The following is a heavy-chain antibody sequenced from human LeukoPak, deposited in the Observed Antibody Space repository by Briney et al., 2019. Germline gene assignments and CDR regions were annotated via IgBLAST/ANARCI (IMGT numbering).Heavy chain of an antibody. CDR2: IYYSGST. Sequence: PSETLSLTCTVSGGSISSYYWSWIRQPPGKGLEWIGYIYYSGSTNYNPSLKSRVTISVDTSKNQFSLQLSSVTAADTAVYYCARHFYDSTGYLDYWGQGTLVTVSS. CDR3: ARHFYDSTGYLDY. D-gene: IGHD3-22*01. V-gene: IGHV4-59*12. J-gene: IGHJ4*02. CDR1: GGSISSYY.